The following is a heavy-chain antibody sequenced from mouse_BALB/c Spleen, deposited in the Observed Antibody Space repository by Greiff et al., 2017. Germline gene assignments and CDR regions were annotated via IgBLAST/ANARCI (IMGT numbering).Heavy chain of an antibody. CDR2: ISSGGSYT. CDR1: GFTFSSYT. Sequence: EVKLMESGGGLVKPGGSLKLSCAASGFTFSSYTMSWVRQTPEKRLEWVATISSGGSYTYYPDSVKGRFTISRDNAKNTLYLQMSSLKSEDTAMYYCTREGGGYYGSIYVVPHFDDWGEGTTLTVSS. CDR3: TREGGGYYGSIYVVPHFDD. J-gene: IGHJ2*01. V-gene: IGHV5-6-4*01. D-gene: IGHD1-1*01.